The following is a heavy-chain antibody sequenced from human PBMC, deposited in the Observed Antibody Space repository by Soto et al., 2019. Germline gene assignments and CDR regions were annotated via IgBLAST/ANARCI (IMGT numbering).Heavy chain of an antibody. CDR1: GYSFSSYG. Sequence: GASVKVSCKASGYSFSSYGISWVRQAPGQGLEWMGWISVNNGNTNYAPKFQGRVTMTTDTSTSTAYMELRSLRSDDTAVYYCATSYDSGFDPWGQGTLVTVS. D-gene: IGHD5-12*01. CDR2: ISVNNGNT. CDR3: ATSYDSGFDP. V-gene: IGHV1-18*04. J-gene: IGHJ5*02.